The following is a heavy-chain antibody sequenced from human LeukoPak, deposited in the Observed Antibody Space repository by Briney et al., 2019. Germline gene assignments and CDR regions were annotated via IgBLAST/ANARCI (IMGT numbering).Heavy chain of an antibody. V-gene: IGHV1-2*02. CDR2: INPNSGGT. CDR3: ARVLTYYDFWSGPFPIYYMDV. CDR1: GYTFTGYY. J-gene: IGHJ6*03. Sequence: GASVKVSCKASGYTFTGYYMHWVRQAPGQGGEGMGWINPNSGGTNYAQKFQGRVTMTRDTSISTAYMELSRLRSDDTAVYYCARVLTYYDFWSGPFPIYYMDVWGKGTTVTVSS. D-gene: IGHD3-3*01.